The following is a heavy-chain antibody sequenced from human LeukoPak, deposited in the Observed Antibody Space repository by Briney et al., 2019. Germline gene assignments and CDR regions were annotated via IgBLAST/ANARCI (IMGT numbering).Heavy chain of an antibody. Sequence: SETLSLTCTVSGGSISSSSYYWGWIRQPPGKGLEWIGSIYYSGSTYYNPSLKSRVTISVDTSKNQFSPKLSSVTAADTAVYYVAGVTPPTPPSYSFNNGGQGTLFTAS. CDR1: GGSISSSSYY. V-gene: IGHV4-39*07. J-gene: IGHJ4*02. CDR3: AGVTPPTPPSYSFNN. CDR2: IYYSGST.